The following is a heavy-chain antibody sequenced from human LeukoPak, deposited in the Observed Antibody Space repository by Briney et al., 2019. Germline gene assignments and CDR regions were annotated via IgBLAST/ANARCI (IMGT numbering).Heavy chain of an antibody. CDR1: GFTFSNYA. CDR3: AKDQYCTSTSCYVGY. V-gene: IGHV3-23*01. D-gene: IGHD2-2*01. CDR2: INVSGGST. J-gene: IGHJ4*02. Sequence: GGSLRLSCAASGFTFSNYAMSWVRQAQGKGLEWVSGINVSGGSTFYADSVRGRFTISRDNSKNTLYLQMNSLRAEDTAVYYCAKDQYCTSTSCYVGYWGQGTLVTVSS.